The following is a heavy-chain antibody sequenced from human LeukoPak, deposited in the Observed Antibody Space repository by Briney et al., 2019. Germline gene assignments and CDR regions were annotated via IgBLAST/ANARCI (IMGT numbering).Heavy chain of an antibody. Sequence: GESLKISCKGPGYKFTDYWIGWVRQMPGKGLEWMGMIYPGDSDTRYSPSFQGHVTISADKSITTAYLQWSSLKASDTAMYYCARHIGLTTRYFDYWGQGTLVTVSS. CDR1: GYKFTDYW. D-gene: IGHD4/OR15-4a*01. J-gene: IGHJ4*02. CDR2: IYPGDSDT. CDR3: ARHIGLTTRYFDY. V-gene: IGHV5-51*01.